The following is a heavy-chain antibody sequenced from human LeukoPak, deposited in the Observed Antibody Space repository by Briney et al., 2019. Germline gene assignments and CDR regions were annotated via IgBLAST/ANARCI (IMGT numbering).Heavy chain of an antibody. V-gene: IGHV3-23*01. D-gene: IGHD4-11*01. J-gene: IGHJ4*02. CDR3: AKGDSNNDEGFDY. CDR1: GFTFTSYA. Sequence: GGSLRLSCAASGFTFTSYAMSWVRQAPGKGLEWVSVLTGDGNTYYADSVKGRFTNSRDDSKNTLFLQMNSLRAEDTAVYFCAKGDSNNDEGFDYWGQGTLVTVSS. CDR2: LTGDGNT.